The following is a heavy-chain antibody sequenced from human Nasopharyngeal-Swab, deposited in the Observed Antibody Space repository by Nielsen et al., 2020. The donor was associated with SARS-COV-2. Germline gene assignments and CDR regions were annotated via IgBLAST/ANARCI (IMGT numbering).Heavy chain of an antibody. CDR2: INAGNGNT. D-gene: IGHD1-26*01. V-gene: IGHV1-3*01. CDR3: ARDLRVIVGANDAFDI. CDR1: GYTFTSYA. Sequence: ASVKVSCKASGYTFTSYAMHWVRQAPGQRLEWMGWINAGNGNTKYSQKFQGRVTITRDTSASTAYMELSSLRSEDTAVYYCARDLRVIVGANDAFDIWGQGTMVTVSS. J-gene: IGHJ3*02.